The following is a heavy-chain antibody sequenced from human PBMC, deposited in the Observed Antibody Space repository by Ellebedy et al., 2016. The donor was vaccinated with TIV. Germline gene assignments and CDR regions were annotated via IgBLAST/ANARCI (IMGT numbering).Heavy chain of an antibody. V-gene: IGHV3-11*03. D-gene: IGHD3-16*01. CDR1: GFTFSDYY. CDR2: ISSSSSYT. J-gene: IGHJ3*02. CDR3: ARSARVWFDAFDI. Sequence: GESLKISXAASGFTFSDYYMSWIRQAPGKGLEWVSYISSSSSYTNYADSVKGRFTISRDNAKNSLYLQMNSLRAEDTAVYYCARSARVWFDAFDIWGQGTMVTVSS.